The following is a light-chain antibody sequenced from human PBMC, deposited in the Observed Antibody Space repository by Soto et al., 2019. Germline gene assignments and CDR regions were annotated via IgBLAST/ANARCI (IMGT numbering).Light chain of an antibody. Sequence: EVVMTQSPATLSLSPGERATLSCRASQTVRDNLGGYQQKPGQPPRLLIYGAATRATGIPARFSGSGSGTEFTLTISRLQSEDFAVYYCQQYNNWPLTFGGGTKVDIK. V-gene: IGKV3D-15*01. J-gene: IGKJ4*01. CDR2: GAA. CDR3: QQYNNWPLT. CDR1: QTVRDN.